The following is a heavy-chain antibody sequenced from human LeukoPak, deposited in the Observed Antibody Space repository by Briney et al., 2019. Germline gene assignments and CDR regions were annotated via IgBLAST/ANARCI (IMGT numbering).Heavy chain of an antibody. J-gene: IGHJ6*02. CDR3: AREVPLLKGMDV. Sequence: SVKVSCKASGGTFSSYAISWVRQAPGQGLEWVGRIIPILGIAHYAQKFQGRVTITADKSTSTAYMELSSLRSEDTAVYYCAREVPLLKGMDVWGQGTTVTVSS. CDR2: IIPILGIA. CDR1: GGTFSSYA. D-gene: IGHD2-15*01. V-gene: IGHV1-69*04.